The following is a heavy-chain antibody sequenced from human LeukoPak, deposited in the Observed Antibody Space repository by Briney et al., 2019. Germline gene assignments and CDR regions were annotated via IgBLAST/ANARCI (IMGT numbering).Heavy chain of an antibody. CDR3: ARDRTYYYDSSGYYYPDWFDP. CDR1: GYTFTGYY. V-gene: IGHV1-2*02. CDR2: INPNSGGT. D-gene: IGHD3-22*01. J-gene: IGHJ5*02. Sequence: ASVKVSCKASGYTFTGYYMHWVRQAPGQGLEWMGWINPNSGGTNYAQKSQGRVTMTRDTSISTAYMELSRLRSDDTAVYYCARDRTYYYDSSGYYYPDWFDPWGQGTLVTVSS.